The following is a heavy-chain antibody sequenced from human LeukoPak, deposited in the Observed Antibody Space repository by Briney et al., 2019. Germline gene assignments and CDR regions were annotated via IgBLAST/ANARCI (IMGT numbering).Heavy chain of an antibody. D-gene: IGHD5-18*01. CDR3: AGTDTAMVTGY. J-gene: IGHJ4*02. V-gene: IGHV1-69*10. CDR1: GYTFTGYY. Sequence: GASVKVSCKASGYTFTGYYMHWVRQAPGQGLEWMGWINPILGIANYAQKFQGRVTITADKSTSTAYMELSSLRSEDTAVYYCAGTDTAMVTGYWGQGTLVTVSS. CDR2: INPILGIA.